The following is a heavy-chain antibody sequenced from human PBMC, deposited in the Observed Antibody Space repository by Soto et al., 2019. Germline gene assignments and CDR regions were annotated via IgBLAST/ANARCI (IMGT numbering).Heavy chain of an antibody. J-gene: IGHJ3*02. V-gene: IGHV3-48*01. CDR3: ATDEGDDYGDYVTRDAFDI. CDR1: GFTFSSYS. CDR2: ISSSSSTI. Sequence: EVQLVESGGGLVQPGGSLRLSCAASGFTFSSYSMNWVRQAPGKGLEWVSYISSSSSTIYYADSVKGRFTISRDNAKNSLYLQMNSLRAEDTAVYYCATDEGDDYGDYVTRDAFDIWAQGTMVTVSS. D-gene: IGHD4-17*01.